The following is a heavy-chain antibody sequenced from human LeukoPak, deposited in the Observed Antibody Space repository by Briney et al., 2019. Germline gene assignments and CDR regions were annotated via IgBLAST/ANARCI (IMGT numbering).Heavy chain of an antibody. CDR1: RFTFSTYA. J-gene: IGHJ4*02. CDR2: ISSGGGGST. CDR3: ARGICIGSSCYMGAFDY. D-gene: IGHD2-2*02. Sequence: GGSLRLSCAASRFTFSTYAMTWVRQAPGKGLEWVSVISSGGGGSTSYADSVKGRFTISRDNSKNTLYLQMNSLRAEDTAIYYCARGICIGSSCYMGAFDYWGQGTLVTVSS. V-gene: IGHV3-23*01.